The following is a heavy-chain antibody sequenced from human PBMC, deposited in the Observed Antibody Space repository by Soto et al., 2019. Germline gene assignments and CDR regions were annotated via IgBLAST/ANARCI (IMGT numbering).Heavy chain of an antibody. CDR2: INHSGST. CDR1: GGSFSGYY. J-gene: IGHJ3*02. D-gene: IGHD3-3*01. CDR3: ATRGPFTIFGVVSPLNI. V-gene: IGHV4-34*01. Sequence: SETLSLTCAVYGGSFSGYYWSWIRQPPGKGLEWIGEINHSGSTNYNPSLKSRVTISVDTSKNQFSLKLSSVTAADTAVYYCATRGPFTIFGVVSPLNIWAQGKRVMVSS.